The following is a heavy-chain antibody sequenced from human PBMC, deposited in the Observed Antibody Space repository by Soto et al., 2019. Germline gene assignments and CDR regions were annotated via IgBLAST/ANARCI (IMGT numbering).Heavy chain of an antibody. CDR1: GYTFTSYG. Sequence: QVQRVQSGAEVKKPGASVKVSCKTSGYTFTSYGITWVRQAPGQGLEWMGWSSTSNGDTNYVQKFQGRVTMTTDTSPGTGYMELRSLTSDDTAVDYCARDYTFPDYWGQGTLVTVSS. D-gene: IGHD3-3*02. J-gene: IGHJ4*02. V-gene: IGHV1-18*01. CDR3: ARDYTFPDY. CDR2: SSTSNGDT.